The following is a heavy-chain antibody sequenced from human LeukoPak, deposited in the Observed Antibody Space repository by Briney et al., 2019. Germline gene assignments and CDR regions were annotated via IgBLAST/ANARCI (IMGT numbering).Heavy chain of an antibody. CDR1: GYTFTGYY. D-gene: IGHD6-13*01. CDR3: ARDTYSGSWYFRGGWFDP. Sequence: ASVKVSCKASGYTFTGYYMHWVRQAPGQGLEWMGWINPNSGGTNYAQKFQGRVTMTRDTSISTAYMELSRLRSDDTAVYYCARDTYSGSWYFRGGWFDPWGQGTLVTVSS. J-gene: IGHJ5*02. V-gene: IGHV1-2*02. CDR2: INPNSGGT.